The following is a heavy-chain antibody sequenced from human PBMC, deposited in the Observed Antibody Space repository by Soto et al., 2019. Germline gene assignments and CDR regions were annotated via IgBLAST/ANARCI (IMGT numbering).Heavy chain of an antibody. J-gene: IGHJ3*02. Sequence: GASVKVSCTASGYTFTIYDINWVRQATGRGLEWMGWMNPNSGNTGYAQKFQGRVTMTRNTSISTAYMELSSLRSEDTAVYYCARSAHDAFDIWGQGTMVTVSS. CDR2: MNPNSGNT. V-gene: IGHV1-8*01. CDR3: ARSAHDAFDI. CDR1: GYTFTIYD.